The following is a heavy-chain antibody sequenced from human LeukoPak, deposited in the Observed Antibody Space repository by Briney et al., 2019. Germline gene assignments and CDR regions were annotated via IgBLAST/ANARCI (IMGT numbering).Heavy chain of an antibody. CDR1: GSTFSSYG. J-gene: IGHJ6*02. Sequence: PAGGSLRLSCAASGSTFSSYGMHWVRQAPGKGLEWVAVISYDGSNKYYADSVKGRLTISRDNSKNTLYLQMNSLRAEDTAVYYCANSLAAAGFYYYYGMDVWGQGTTVTVSS. CDR2: ISYDGSNK. D-gene: IGHD6-13*01. V-gene: IGHV3-30*18. CDR3: ANSLAAAGFYYYYGMDV.